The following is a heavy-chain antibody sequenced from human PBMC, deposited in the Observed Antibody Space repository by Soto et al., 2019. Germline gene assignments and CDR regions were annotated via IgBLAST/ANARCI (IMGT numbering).Heavy chain of an antibody. J-gene: IGHJ6*02. D-gene: IGHD2-2*01. CDR2: ISYDGSNK. CDR3: AKGGLGTSRKFHGMDV. V-gene: IGHV3-30*18. CDR1: RFTFSSYG. Sequence: QVQLVESGGGVVQPGRSLRLSCAASRFTFSSYGMHWVRQAPGKGLEWVAVISYDGSNKYYADSVKGRFTISRDNSKNTLYLQMNSLRAEDTAVYYCAKGGLGTSRKFHGMDVWGQGTTVTVSS.